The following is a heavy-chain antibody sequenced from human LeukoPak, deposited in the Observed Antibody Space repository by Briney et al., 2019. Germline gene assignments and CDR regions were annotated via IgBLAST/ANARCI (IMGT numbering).Heavy chain of an antibody. CDR3: ASVVASAGSYHLYLSYFDY. J-gene: IGHJ4*02. Sequence: PRRSLRPSCAASGFTPTSFAISWVRPAPGGGREWVSAISGSVGSTYYADSVKGRFTISRDNSKNTLYLQRNSLSAEDTAVYYCASVVASAGSYHLYLSYFDYWGQGTLVTVSS. D-gene: IGHD3-10*01. CDR2: ISGSVGST. V-gene: IGHV3-23*01. CDR1: GFTPTSFA.